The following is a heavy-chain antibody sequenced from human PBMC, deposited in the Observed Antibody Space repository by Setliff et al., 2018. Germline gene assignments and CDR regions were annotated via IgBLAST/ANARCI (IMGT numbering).Heavy chain of an antibody. CDR1: GFRFSDLY. Sequence: GGSLRLSCAASGFRFSDLYMSWVRQSPGKGLEWVANINQDGSGKYYVDSVKGRFTISRDNSKNTQYLQMHSLRVEDTAVYYCAREYYDSSGFSYGMDVWGRGTLVTVSS. D-gene: IGHD3-22*01. J-gene: IGHJ4*02. CDR3: AREYYDSSGFSYGMDV. CDR2: INQDGSGK. V-gene: IGHV3-7*01.